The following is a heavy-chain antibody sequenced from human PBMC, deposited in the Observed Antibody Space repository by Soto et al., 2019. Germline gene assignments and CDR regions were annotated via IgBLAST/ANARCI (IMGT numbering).Heavy chain of an antibody. J-gene: IGHJ4*02. V-gene: IGHV1-3*01. CDR3: ARVLWVAVAGTGFDY. Sequence: ASVKVSCKASGYTFTSYAMHWVRQAPGQRLEWMGWINAGNGNTKYSQKFQGRVTITRDTSASTAYMELSSLRSEDTAVYYCARVLWVAVAGTGFDYWGQGTLVTVSS. D-gene: IGHD6-19*01. CDR1: GYTFTSYA. CDR2: INAGNGNT.